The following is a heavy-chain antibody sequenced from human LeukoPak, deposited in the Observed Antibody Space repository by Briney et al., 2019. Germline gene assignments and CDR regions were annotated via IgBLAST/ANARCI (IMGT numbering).Heavy chain of an antibody. CDR1: GFSFKDYN. D-gene: IGHD2-15*01. Sequence: PGGSLRLSCAASGFSFKDYNMHWVRQAPGKGLEWVAVTTYDGSNKYYTDSVKGRFTISRDNSKNTLYLQMNSLRAEDTAVYYCTKGCRYCSGGSQDSWGQGTLVTVSS. J-gene: IGHJ4*02. CDR2: TTYDGSNK. CDR3: TKGCRYCSGGSQDS. V-gene: IGHV3-30*18.